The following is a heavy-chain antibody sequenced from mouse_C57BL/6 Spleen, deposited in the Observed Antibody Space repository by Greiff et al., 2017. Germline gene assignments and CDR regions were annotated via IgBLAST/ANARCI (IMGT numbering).Heavy chain of an antibody. CDR2: INPNNGGT. D-gene: IGHD1-1*01. V-gene: IGHV1-18*01. CDR3: ARFPYGSPSMDY. CDR1: GYTFTDYN. J-gene: IGHJ4*01. Sequence: EVQLQESGPELVKPGASVKIPCKASGYTFTDYNMDWVKQSHGKSLEWIGDINPNNGGTIYNQKFKGKATLTVDKSSSTAYMELRSLTSEDTAVYYCARFPYGSPSMDYWGQGTSVTVSS.